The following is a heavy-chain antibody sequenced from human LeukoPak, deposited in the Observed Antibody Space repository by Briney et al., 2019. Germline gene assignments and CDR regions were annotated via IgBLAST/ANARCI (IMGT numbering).Heavy chain of an antibody. D-gene: IGHD3-16*02. J-gene: IGHJ2*01. CDR1: GFTFSSYS. CDR3: AKALSSSFYYFDL. Sequence: GGSLRLSCAASGFTFSSYSMNWVRQAPEKGLEWVTTIHGGGDVTYYADSVKGRFTISRDNSRNTLYLQMNSLRAEDTAVYYCAKALSSSFYYFDLGGRGTLVTVSS. V-gene: IGHV3-23*01. CDR2: IHGGGDVT.